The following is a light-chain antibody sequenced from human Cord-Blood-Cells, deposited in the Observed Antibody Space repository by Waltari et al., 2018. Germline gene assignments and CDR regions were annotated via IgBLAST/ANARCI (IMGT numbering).Light chain of an antibody. CDR1: SSYVGSYNL. J-gene: IGLJ3*02. CDR3: CSYAGSWV. V-gene: IGLV2-23*01. Sequence: QSALTQPASVSGSPGQSITISCTGTSSYVGSYNLVSWYQQHPGKAPKLIIYEGRKRPSGVSNRFAGSKSGNTASLTVSGLQAEDEADYYCCSYAGSWVFGGGTKLTVL. CDR2: EGR.